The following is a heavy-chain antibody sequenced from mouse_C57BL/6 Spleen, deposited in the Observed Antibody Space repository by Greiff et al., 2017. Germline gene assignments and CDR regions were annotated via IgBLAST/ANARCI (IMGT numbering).Heavy chain of an antibody. CDR1: GFNFKDYY. Sequence: EVQLQQSGAELVKPGASVKLSCTASGFNFKDYYMHWVKQRPEQGLEWIGRIDPEDGDTKYAPKFQGKATITADTSSNTAYLQLSSLTSEDTAVYYCARSPSDYGSSYDAMDYWGQGTSVTVSS. CDR3: ARSPSDYGSSYDAMDY. CDR2: IDPEDGDT. V-gene: IGHV14-2*01. J-gene: IGHJ4*01. D-gene: IGHD1-1*01.